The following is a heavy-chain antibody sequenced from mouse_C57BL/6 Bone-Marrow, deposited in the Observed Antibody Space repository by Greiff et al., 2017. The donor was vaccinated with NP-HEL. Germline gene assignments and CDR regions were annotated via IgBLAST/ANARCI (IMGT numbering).Heavy chain of an antibody. Sequence: VQLQQSGAELVKPGASVKLSCKASGYTFTSYWMHWVKQRPGQGLEWIGMIHPNSGSTNYNEKFKSKATLTVDKSSSTAYMQLSSLTSEDSAVYDCARGQFYYYGSSYDWFAYWGQGTLVTVSA. J-gene: IGHJ3*01. CDR2: IHPNSGST. CDR3: ARGQFYYYGSSYDWFAY. CDR1: GYTFTSYW. V-gene: IGHV1-64*01. D-gene: IGHD1-1*01.